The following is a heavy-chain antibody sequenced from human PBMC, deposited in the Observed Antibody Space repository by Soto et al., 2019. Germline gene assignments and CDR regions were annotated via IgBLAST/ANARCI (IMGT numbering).Heavy chain of an antibody. Sequence: GVPMSHSCSSSGFTFGSSDMHWVRQGTGKGLEWVSAIGTTGDTYYAGSVKGRFPISRENAKNSLYLQMNRLRAGDTAIYFCARAIGPTLFDFLGKGTLVTVSS. D-gene: IGHD3-22*01. V-gene: IGHV3-13*04. CDR2: IGTTGDT. J-gene: IGHJ3*01. CDR3: ARAIGPTLFDF. CDR1: GFTFGSSD.